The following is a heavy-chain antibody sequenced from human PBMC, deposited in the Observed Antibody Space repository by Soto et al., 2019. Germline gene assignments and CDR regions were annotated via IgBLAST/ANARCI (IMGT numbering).Heavy chain of an antibody. J-gene: IGHJ6*02. CDR2: IWYDGSNK. D-gene: IGHD3-16*01. Sequence: QVQLVESGGGVVQPGRSLRLSCAASGFTFRKDGMHWVRQAPGKGLEWVAVIWYDGSNKYYVDSVKGRFTISRDNSKNTLYLEMNSLRAEDTAVYFCARDTFDSIDVWGQGTTVTVPS. V-gene: IGHV3-33*01. CDR1: GFTFRKDG. CDR3: ARDTFDSIDV.